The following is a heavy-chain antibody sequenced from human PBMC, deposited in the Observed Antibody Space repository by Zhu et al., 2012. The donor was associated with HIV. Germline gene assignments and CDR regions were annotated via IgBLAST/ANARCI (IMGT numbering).Heavy chain of an antibody. D-gene: IGHD5/OR15-5a*01. Sequence: QLQQWGAGLLKPSETLSLTCAVYGGSFRDSFWTWIRQAPGKGLEWIGEIHYNIYGHNIRCQPSLKSRVTISMDADRNQFSLKLTSVTAADTAVYFCARHVVGGGTSTIKLKSTIDSWGQGTLVTVSS. V-gene: IGHV4-34*02. CDR2: IHYNIYGHNI. J-gene: IGHJ4*02. CDR3: ARHVVGGGTSTIKLKSTIDS. CDR1: GGSFRDSF.